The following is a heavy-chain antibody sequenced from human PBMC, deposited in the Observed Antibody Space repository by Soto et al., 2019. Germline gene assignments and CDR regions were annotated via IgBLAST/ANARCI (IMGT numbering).Heavy chain of an antibody. D-gene: IGHD6-13*01. CDR2: ISYDGSNK. J-gene: IGHJ4*02. Sequence: PGGSLRLSCAASGFTFSSYGMHWVRQAPGKGLEWVAVISYDGSNKYYADSVKGRFTISRDNSKNTLYLQMNSLRAEDTAVYYCAKAVGSSSLDYWGQGTLVTVSS. CDR3: AKAVGSSSLDY. CDR1: GFTFSSYG. V-gene: IGHV3-30*18.